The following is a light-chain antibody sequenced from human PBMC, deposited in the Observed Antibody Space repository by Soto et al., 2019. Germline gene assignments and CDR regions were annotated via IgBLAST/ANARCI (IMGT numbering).Light chain of an antibody. J-gene: IGKJ5*01. Sequence: EIVMTQSRATLSVSAGERVTLSCRASQSVGSKVAWYQQKPGQAPRLLIYDTSIRATGIPARFSGSGFGTEFTLTITSQQSEDFAVYHCQQYNTWRSITFGQGTRLEI. CDR3: QQYNTWRSIT. CDR2: DTS. V-gene: IGKV3-15*01. CDR1: QSVGSK.